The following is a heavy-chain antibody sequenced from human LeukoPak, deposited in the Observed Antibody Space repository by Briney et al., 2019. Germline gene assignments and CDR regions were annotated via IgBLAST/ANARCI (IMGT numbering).Heavy chain of an antibody. CDR3: ARSRGYYYDSSGYHRFDY. Sequence: PSGTLSLTCAVSGGSISSSNYWSWIRQPAGKGLEWIGRIYTSGSTNYNPSLKSRVTISVDTSKNQFSLKLSSVTAADTAVYYCARSRGYYYDSSGYHRFDYWGQGTLVTVSS. D-gene: IGHD3-22*01. V-gene: IGHV4-61*02. J-gene: IGHJ4*02. CDR1: GGSISSSNY. CDR2: IYTSGST.